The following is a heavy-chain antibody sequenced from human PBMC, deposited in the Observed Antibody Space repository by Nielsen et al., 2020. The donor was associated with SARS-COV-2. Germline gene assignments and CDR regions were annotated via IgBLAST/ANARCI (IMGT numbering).Heavy chain of an antibody. CDR3: ARGGGQQLVRCDY. J-gene: IGHJ4*02. CDR1: GGSFSGYY. CDR2: INHSGST. D-gene: IGHD6-13*01. V-gene: IGHV4-34*01. Sequence: SETLSLTCAVYGGSFSGYYWSWIRQPPGKGLEWIGEINHSGSTNYNPSLKSRVTISVDTSKNQFSLKLSSVTAADMAVYYCARGGGQQLVRCDYWGQGTLVTVSS.